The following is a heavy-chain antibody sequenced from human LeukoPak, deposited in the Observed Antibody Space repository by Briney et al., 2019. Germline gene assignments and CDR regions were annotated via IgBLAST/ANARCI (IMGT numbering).Heavy chain of an antibody. D-gene: IGHD6-13*01. J-gene: IGHJ4*02. CDR3: AKQSAGSAAWYSLHYDF. Sequence: GGSLRLSCAASGFTFSSYSMNWVRQAPGRGLEWVSSVDGGGGGTYYADSVKGRFTISRDNSKGTLYLQMNGLRAEDTAVYFCAKQSAGSAAWYSLHYDFWGQGTLVTVSS. V-gene: IGHV3-23*01. CDR2: VDGGGGGT. CDR1: GFTFSSYS.